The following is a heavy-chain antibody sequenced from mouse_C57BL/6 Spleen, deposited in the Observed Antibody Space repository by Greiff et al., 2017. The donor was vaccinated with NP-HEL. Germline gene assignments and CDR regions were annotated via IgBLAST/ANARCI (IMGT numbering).Heavy chain of an antibody. CDR3: ARRSNYYYYAMDY. J-gene: IGHJ4*01. CDR1: GYTFTDYY. V-gene: IGHV1-19*01. Sequence: VQLQQSGPVLVKPGASVKMSCKASGYTFTDYYMNWVKQSHGKSLEWIGVINPYNGGTSYNQKFKGKATLTVDKSSSTAYMELNSLTSEDSAVYYCARRSNYYYYAMDYWGQGTSVTVSS. D-gene: IGHD2-5*01. CDR2: INPYNGGT.